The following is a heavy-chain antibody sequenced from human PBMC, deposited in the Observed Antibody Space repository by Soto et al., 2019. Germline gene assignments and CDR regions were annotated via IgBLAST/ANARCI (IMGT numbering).Heavy chain of an antibody. CDR3: VSQRTTVPTQAYFDY. D-gene: IGHD4-17*01. Sequence: PSETLSLTCTVSGGSVTNSSYYWGWIRQSPGKGLEWIVSVYYRGRSYSKSSVKSRVTISVDTSKNRFSLSLNSVTASDTAVYFCVSQRTTVPTQAYFDYWGPGALVTVSS. V-gene: IGHV4-39*01. CDR1: GGSVTNSSYY. CDR2: VYYRGRS. J-gene: IGHJ4*02.